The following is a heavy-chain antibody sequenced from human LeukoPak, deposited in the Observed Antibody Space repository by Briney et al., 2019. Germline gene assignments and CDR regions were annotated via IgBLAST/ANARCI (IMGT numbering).Heavy chain of an antibody. J-gene: IGHJ6*02. CDR3: TRHSDIVVVPAAMDCTNGVCHPYYYYGMDV. CDR1: GFTFSGSA. CDR2: IRSKANSYAT. Sequence: GGSLRLSCAASGFTFSGSAMHWVRQASGKGLEWVGRIRSKANSYATAYAASVKGRFTISRDDSKNTAYLQMNSLKTEDTAVYYCTRHSDIVVVPAAMDCTNGVCHPYYYYGMDVWGQGTTVTVSS. V-gene: IGHV3-73*01. D-gene: IGHD2-2*01.